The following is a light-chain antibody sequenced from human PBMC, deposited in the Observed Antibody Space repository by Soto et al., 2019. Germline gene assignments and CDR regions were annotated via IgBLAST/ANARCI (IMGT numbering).Light chain of an antibody. CDR1: SSDVGGYNY. CDR2: EVS. Sequence: QSVMTQPASVSGSPGQSITISCTGTSSDVGGYNYVSWYQQHPGKAPKLMIYEVSNRPSGVSNRFSASKSGNTSSLTVSGLQAEDEADYYCSSYTSSSNYVFGNGTKVTV. J-gene: IGLJ1*01. CDR3: SSYTSSSNYV. V-gene: IGLV2-14*01.